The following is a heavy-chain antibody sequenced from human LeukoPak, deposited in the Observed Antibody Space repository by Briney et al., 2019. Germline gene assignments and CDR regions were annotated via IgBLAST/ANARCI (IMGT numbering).Heavy chain of an antibody. Sequence: GGSLRLSCAASGFTFGYYWMSWVRRAPGKGLEWVANIKGDGSDKYYVDSVKGRFTISRDNAKNSLYLQMNSLRAEDTAVYYCARYLYDSSSLDYWGQGTLVTVSS. J-gene: IGHJ4*02. CDR3: ARYLYDSSSLDY. CDR1: GFTFGYYW. V-gene: IGHV3-7*05. CDR2: IKGDGSDK. D-gene: IGHD3-22*01.